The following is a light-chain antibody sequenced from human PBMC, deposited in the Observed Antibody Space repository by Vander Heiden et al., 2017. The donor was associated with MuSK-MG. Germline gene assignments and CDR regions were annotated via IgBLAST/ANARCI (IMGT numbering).Light chain of an antibody. V-gene: IGLV3-1*01. J-gene: IGLJ2*01. CDR2: QDT. CDR3: QAVESNSFVV. Sequence: SFDLSQPPLVSVSPGQTASIPCSGDQLGGKYVSWYQQKPGQSPLLLIHQDTKRPAGMPDRFSGSNSGNTATLTISGTQPVDEADYYCQAVESNSFVVFGGGTKVTVL. CDR1: QLGGKY.